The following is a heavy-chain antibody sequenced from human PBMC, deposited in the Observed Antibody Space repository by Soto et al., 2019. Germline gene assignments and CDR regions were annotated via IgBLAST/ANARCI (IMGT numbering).Heavy chain of an antibody. CDR1: GGTFSSYT. V-gene: IGHV1-69*02. CDR3: ATSVLGIAVAGKYYCDY. CDR2: IIPILGIA. Sequence: QVQLVQSGAEVKKPGSSVKVSCKASGGTFSSYTISWVRQAPGQGLEWMGRIIPILGIANYAQKFQGRVTITADKSTSTAYMELSSLRSEDTAVYYCATSVLGIAVAGKYYCDYWGQGTLVTVSS. D-gene: IGHD6-19*01. J-gene: IGHJ4*02.